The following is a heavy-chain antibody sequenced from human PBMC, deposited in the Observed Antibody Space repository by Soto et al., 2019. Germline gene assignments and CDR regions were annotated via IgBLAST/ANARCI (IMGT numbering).Heavy chain of an antibody. CDR2: IYHSGST. J-gene: IGHJ6*02. Sequence: TLSLSCAVVGHSIRSGYYLVWIRQPPGKGLEWIGSIYHSGSTYYTPSLKSRLTMSMDRANDQFSLNLTSVTAADTAVYFCARGHYYYVMDVWGQGITVTV. CDR1: GHSIRSGYY. V-gene: IGHV4-38-2*01. CDR3: ARGHYYYVMDV.